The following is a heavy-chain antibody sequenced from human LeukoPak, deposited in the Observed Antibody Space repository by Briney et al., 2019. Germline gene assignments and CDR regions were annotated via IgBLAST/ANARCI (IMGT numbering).Heavy chain of an antibody. D-gene: IGHD3-3*01. J-gene: IGHJ4*02. CDR3: ARGHYDFWSGEGDYFDY. CDR1: GYSFTSYA. V-gene: IGHV1-3*03. Sequence: GASVKVSSKASGYSFTSYAMHWVRQAPGQRLEWMGWINAGNGNTKYSQEFQGRVTIIRDTSASTAYMELSSLRSEDMAVYYCARGHYDFWSGEGDYFDYWGQGTLVTVSS. CDR2: INAGNGNT.